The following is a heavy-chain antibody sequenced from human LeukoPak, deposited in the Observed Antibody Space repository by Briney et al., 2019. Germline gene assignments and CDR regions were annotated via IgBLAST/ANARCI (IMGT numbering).Heavy chain of an antibody. V-gene: IGHV3-30*02. CDR3: AKDMSSSWYRAPDY. CDR1: GFTFSSYG. CDR2: IRYDGSNK. Sequence: PGGSLRLSCAASGFTFSSYGMHWVRQAPGKGLEWVAFIRYDGSNKYYADSVKGRFTISRDNSKNTLYLQMNSLRAEDTAVYYCAKDMSSSWYRAPDYWGRGTLVTVSS. J-gene: IGHJ4*02. D-gene: IGHD6-13*01.